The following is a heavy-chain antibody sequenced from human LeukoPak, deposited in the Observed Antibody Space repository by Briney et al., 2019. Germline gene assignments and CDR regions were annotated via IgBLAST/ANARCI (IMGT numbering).Heavy chain of an antibody. CDR2: INSDGSNT. CDR3: ARVVEYYDSRGYWKIPHIDY. CDR1: GFTFSSYW. J-gene: IGHJ4*02. D-gene: IGHD3-22*01. Sequence: GGSLRLSCAASGFTFSSYWMSWVRQTPGKGLVWVSRINSDGSNTNYADSVKGRFTISRDNAKNTLYLQMLRVEDTAVFFCARVVEYYDSRGYWKIPHIDYWGQGTLVIVSS. V-gene: IGHV3-74*01.